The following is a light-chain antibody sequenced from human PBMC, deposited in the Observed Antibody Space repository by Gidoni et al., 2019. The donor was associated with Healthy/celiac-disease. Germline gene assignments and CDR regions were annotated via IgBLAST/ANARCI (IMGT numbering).Light chain of an antibody. V-gene: IGLV3-21*02. CDR2: DDS. CDR3: QVWDSSSDHNVV. Sequence: SYVLTQPPSVSVAPGQTARITCGGNHIGSKSVHWYQQQPGQAPGLVVYDDSDRPSGIPERFSGANAGNTATLTISRVEAGDEADYYCQVWDSSSDHNVVFGGGTKLTVL. CDR1: HIGSKS. J-gene: IGLJ2*01.